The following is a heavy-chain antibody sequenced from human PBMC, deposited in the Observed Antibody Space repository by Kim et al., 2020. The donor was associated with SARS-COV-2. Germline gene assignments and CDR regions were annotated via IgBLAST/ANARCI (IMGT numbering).Heavy chain of an antibody. V-gene: IGHV4-34*01. D-gene: IGHD6-6*01. CDR3: ARRPGAARPSWFDP. J-gene: IGHJ5*02. Sequence: SETLSRTCAVYGGSFSGYYWSWIRQPPGKGLEWIGEINHSGSTNYNPSLKSRVTISVDTSKNQFSLKLSSVTAADTAVYYCARRPGAARPSWFDPWGQGTLVTVSS. CDR1: GGSFSGYY. CDR2: INHSGST.